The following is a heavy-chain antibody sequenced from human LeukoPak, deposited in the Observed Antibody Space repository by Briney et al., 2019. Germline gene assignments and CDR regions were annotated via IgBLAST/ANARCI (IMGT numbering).Heavy chain of an antibody. CDR3: ARRGSYYQN. CDR1: GFRFSTYW. J-gene: IGHJ4*02. D-gene: IGHD1-26*01. Sequence: GGSLRLSCAASGFRFSTYWMSWVRQAPGKGLEWVANIKQDGSEKYYADSVKGRFTISRDNAKNSLYLQMNSLRAEDTAVYYCARRGSYYQNWGQGTLVTVSS. CDR2: IKQDGSEK. V-gene: IGHV3-7*01.